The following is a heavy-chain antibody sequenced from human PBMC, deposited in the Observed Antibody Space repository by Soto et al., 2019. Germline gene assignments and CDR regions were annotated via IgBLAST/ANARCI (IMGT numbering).Heavy chain of an antibody. V-gene: IGHV4-31*03. J-gene: IGHJ5*02. Sequence: QVQLQESCPGLVKPSQPLSLPCTVSGGSISSGGYYWNWIRQHPGKGLEWIGYIYYSGSTYYNPSLKSRVSISVDTSKNHFSLKLTSVTAADTAVYYCARSVFPWGRGILVTVSS. CDR1: GGSISSGGYY. CDR2: IYYSGST. CDR3: ARSVFP.